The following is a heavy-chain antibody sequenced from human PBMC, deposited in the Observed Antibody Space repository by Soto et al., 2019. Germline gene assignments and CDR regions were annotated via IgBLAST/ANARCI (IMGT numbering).Heavy chain of an antibody. CDR3: AKGFRDIVVVVAATPIDY. D-gene: IGHD2-15*01. CDR1: GFTFSSYA. Sequence: EVQLLESGGGLVQPGGSLRLSCAASGFTFSSYAMSWVRQAPGKGLEWVSAISGSGGSTYYADSVKGRFTISRDNSKNTLYLQMNSLRAEDTAVYYCAKGFRDIVVVVAATPIDYWGQGTLVTVS. CDR2: ISGSGGST. V-gene: IGHV3-23*01. J-gene: IGHJ4*02.